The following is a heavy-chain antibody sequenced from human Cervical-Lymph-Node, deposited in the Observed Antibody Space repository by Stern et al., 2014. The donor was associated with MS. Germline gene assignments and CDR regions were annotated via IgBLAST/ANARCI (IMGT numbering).Heavy chain of an antibody. J-gene: IGHJ4*02. CDR1: GFTFGDYA. D-gene: IGHD3-3*01. V-gene: IGHV3-49*03. CDR3: TRGPYDFWSGYQYSDY. Sequence: EDQLVESGGGLVQPGRSLRLSCTASGFTFGDYAMSWFRQAPGKGLEWVGFIRSKAYGGTTEYAASVKGRFTISRDDSKSIAYLQMNSLKTEDTAVYYCTRGPYDFWSGYQYSDYWGQGTLVTVSS. CDR2: IRSKAYGGTT.